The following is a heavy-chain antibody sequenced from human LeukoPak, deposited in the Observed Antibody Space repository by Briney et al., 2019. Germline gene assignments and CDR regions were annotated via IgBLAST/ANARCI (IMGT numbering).Heavy chain of an antibody. J-gene: IGHJ4*02. CDR1: GGSLSSYY. CDR3: ARVTGYMIEDYFDY. CDR2: IYFSGST. V-gene: IGHV4-39*07. D-gene: IGHD3-22*01. Sequence: SETLSLTCAVYGGSLSSYYWGWIRQPPGKGLEWIGNIYFSGSTYYNPSLKSRVTISVDTSKNQFSLRLSSVTAADTAVYYCARVTGYMIEDYFDYWGQGTPVTVSS.